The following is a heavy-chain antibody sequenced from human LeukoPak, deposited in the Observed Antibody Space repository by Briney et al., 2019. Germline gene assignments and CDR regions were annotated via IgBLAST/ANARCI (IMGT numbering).Heavy chain of an antibody. D-gene: IGHD6-13*01. CDR2: IRNDGNYK. CDR1: GFTFSIYA. CDR3: TKDQGPYSRPFH. V-gene: IGHV3-30*02. J-gene: IGHJ4*02. Sequence: GGSLRLSCAASGFTFSIYAIHWVRQAPGKGLEWVAFIRNDGNYKSYADSVKGRFTVSRDNSRNTLYLQMNRLRAEETVVYYCTKDQGPYSRPFHWGQGPVVTVSS.